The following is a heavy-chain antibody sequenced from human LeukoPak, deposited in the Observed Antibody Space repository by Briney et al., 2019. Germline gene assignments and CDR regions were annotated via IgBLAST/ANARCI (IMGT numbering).Heavy chain of an antibody. D-gene: IGHD2-15*01. CDR1: GYSFTNYW. Sequence: GESLKISCQTSGYSFTNYWIGWVRQMPGKGLEWMGIINPGDSVTRYSPSFQGQVTISVDKSINTAYLQWSSLKASDTAMYYCARDGYCIGGTCYSYDYWGQGTLVTVSS. V-gene: IGHV5-51*01. CDR2: INPGDSVT. J-gene: IGHJ4*02. CDR3: ARDGYCIGGTCYSYDY.